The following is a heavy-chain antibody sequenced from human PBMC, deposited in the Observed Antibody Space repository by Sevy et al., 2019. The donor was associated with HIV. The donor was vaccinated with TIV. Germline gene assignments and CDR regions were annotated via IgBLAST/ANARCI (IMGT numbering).Heavy chain of an antibody. V-gene: IGHV3-11*01. J-gene: IGHJ3*02. CDR2: ISSIGITI. D-gene: IGHD1-1*01. CDR1: GFTFSDYD. CDR3: ARGLQYNWNDGGAFDI. Sequence: GGSLRLSCAASGFTFSDYDMSWIRQAPGKGLEWGSYISSIGITIYYADPVKGRFTISTDNANNSLYLQMKSLRAEDTAVYYCARGLQYNWNDGGAFDIWGQGTMVTVSS.